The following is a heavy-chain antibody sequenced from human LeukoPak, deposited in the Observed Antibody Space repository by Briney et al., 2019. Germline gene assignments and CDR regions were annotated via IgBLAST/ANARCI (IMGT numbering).Heavy chain of an antibody. CDR1: GFTFSSYG. J-gene: IGHJ4*02. V-gene: IGHV3-30*02. CDR3: AKVLGYSYGYYFDY. CDR2: IRCDGSNK. D-gene: IGHD5-18*01. Sequence: GSLRLSCAASGFTFSSYGMHWVRQAPGKGLEWVAFIRCDGSNKYYADSVKGRFTISRDNSKNTLYLQMNSLRAEDTAVYYCAKVLGYSYGYYFDYWGQGTLVTVSS.